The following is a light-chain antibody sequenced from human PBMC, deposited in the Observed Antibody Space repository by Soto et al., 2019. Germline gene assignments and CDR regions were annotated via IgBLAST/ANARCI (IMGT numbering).Light chain of an antibody. CDR2: NNN. J-gene: IGLJ1*01. Sequence: QSVLTQPPSVSGAPGQRVTISCTGSSSNIGAGYDVHWYQRLPGTAPKVLIYNNNNRPSGVPDRFSGSKSGTSASLAITGLQAEDEADYYCQSYDSSLGGSYVFGTGTMLTVL. CDR1: SSNIGAGYD. V-gene: IGLV1-40*01. CDR3: QSYDSSLGGSYV.